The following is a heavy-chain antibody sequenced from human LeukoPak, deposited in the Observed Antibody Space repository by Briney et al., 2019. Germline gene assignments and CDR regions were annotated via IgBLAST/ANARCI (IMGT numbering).Heavy chain of an antibody. Sequence: GESLKVSCKGSGYSFTSYWIAWVRQMPGKGLEWMGIIYPGDSESRYSPSFQGQVTISADRSISTAYLQWSSLKASDTAMYYCARSAMVRGVIGEDDYWGQGTLVTVSS. D-gene: IGHD3-10*01. CDR3: ARSAMVRGVIGEDDY. J-gene: IGHJ4*02. V-gene: IGHV5-51*03. CDR2: IYPGDSES. CDR1: GYSFTSYW.